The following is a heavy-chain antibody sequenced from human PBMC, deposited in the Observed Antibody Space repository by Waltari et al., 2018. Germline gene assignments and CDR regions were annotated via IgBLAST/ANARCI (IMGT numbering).Heavy chain of an antibody. J-gene: IGHJ6*02. CDR2: IDHNGNR. D-gene: IGHD2-21*02. Sequence: QVQLQQWGAGQLQPSETLSLTCAVFGGSFSGCYWGWIRQPPGKGLEWIGEIDHNGNRNYNPSLRSRITMLLDTSRSQFSLKVNSVTAADTAVYYCVRLEDCSGPGGNCYSGDSFALDVWGQGTTVTVSS. V-gene: IGHV4-34*02. CDR3: VRLEDCSGPGGNCYSGDSFALDV. CDR1: GGSFSGCY.